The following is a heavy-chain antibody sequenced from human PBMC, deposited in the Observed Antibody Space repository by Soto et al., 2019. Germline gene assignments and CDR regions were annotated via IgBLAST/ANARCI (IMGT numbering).Heavy chain of an antibody. Sequence: ASVKVSCKASGYTFTSYGMSWVRQAPGQGLEWMGWISAYNGNTNYAQKLQGRVTMTTDTSTSTAYMELRSLRSDDTAVYYCARFIVVVTENAFDIWGQGTMVTVSS. CDR2: ISAYNGNT. V-gene: IGHV1-18*01. J-gene: IGHJ3*02. CDR1: GYTFTSYG. CDR3: ARFIVVVTENAFDI. D-gene: IGHD2-15*01.